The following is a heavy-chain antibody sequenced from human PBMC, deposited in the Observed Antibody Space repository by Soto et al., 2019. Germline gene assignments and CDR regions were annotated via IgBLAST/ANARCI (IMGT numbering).Heavy chain of an antibody. V-gene: IGHV3-23*01. CDR3: AKPPQYYYDSSGYYYRY. J-gene: IGHJ4*02. CDR1: GFTFSSYA. Sequence: GGSLRLSCAASGFTFSSYAMSWVRQAPGKGLEWVSAISGSGGSTYYADSVKGRFTISRDNSKNTLYLQMNSLRAEDTAVYYCAKPPQYYYDSSGYYYRYWGQGTLVTVSS. CDR2: ISGSGGST. D-gene: IGHD3-22*01.